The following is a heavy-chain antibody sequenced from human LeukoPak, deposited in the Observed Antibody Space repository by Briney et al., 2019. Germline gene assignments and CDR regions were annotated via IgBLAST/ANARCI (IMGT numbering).Heavy chain of an antibody. Sequence: ASVKVSCKASGYTFTSNGISWVRQAPGQGLEWMGWISAYNGNTNYAQKLQGRVTMTTDTSTSTAYMELRSLRSDDTAVYYCARRAAVAGPRSYSFDIWGQGTMVTVSS. CDR3: ARRAAVAGPRSYSFDI. CDR1: GYTFTSNG. D-gene: IGHD6-19*01. J-gene: IGHJ3*02. CDR2: ISAYNGNT. V-gene: IGHV1-18*01.